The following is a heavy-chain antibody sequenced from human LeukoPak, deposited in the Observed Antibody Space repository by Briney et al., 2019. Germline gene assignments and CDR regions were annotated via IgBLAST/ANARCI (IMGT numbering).Heavy chain of an antibody. J-gene: IGHJ4*02. V-gene: IGHV1-18*01. CDR1: GYTFTSYG. CDR2: ISAYNGNT. CDR3: ARVFWFVRPLYYDSSGYSDY. D-gene: IGHD3-22*01. Sequence: ASVKVSCKASGYTFTSYGISWVRQAPGQGLEWMGWISAYNGNTNYAQKLQGRVTMTTDTSTSTAYMELRSLRSDDTAVYYCARVFWFVRPLYYDSSGYSDYWGQGTLVTVSS.